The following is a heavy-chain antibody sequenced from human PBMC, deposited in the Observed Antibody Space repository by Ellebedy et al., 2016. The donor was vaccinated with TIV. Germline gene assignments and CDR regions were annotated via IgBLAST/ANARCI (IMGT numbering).Heavy chain of an antibody. CDR1: GGSISSSSYF. Sequence: SETLSLTXAVSGGSISSSSYFWGWIRQPPGKGLDWIGIIYYTGSTYYSPSLQSRVTISVDSSRNHFSLNLSSVTAADTAVYYCARPLRSTVTTSIYFDYWGQGTLVTVSS. J-gene: IGHJ4*02. CDR3: ARPLRSTVTTSIYFDY. D-gene: IGHD4-17*01. V-gene: IGHV4-39*02. CDR2: IYYTGST.